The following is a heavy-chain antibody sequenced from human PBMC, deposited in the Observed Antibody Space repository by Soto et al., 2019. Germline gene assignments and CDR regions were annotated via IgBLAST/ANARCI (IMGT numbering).Heavy chain of an antibody. V-gene: IGHV4-39*01. CDR3: ARPDSGSYWGYSDY. J-gene: IGHJ4*02. CDR1: GGSISSSSYY. Sequence: SETLSLTCTVSGGSISSSSYYWGWIRQPPGKGLEWIGSIYYSGSTYYNPSLKSRVTISVDTSKNQFSLTLSSVTAADTAVYYCARPDSGSYWGYSDYWGQGTLVTVSS. D-gene: IGHD1-26*01. CDR2: IYYSGST.